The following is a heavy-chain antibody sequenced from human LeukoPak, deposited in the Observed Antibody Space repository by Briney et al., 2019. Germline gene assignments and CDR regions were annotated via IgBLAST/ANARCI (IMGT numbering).Heavy chain of an antibody. CDR3: AKDRPNYHESNGHYYRPNGDY. D-gene: IGHD3-22*01. Sequence: GGSLRLSCAASGFTFSTYAMSWVRQAPGKGLEWVSSISSSGVRTFYADSVKDRFTISRDNSENTLYLQMSRLRAEDTAVYYCAKDRPNYHESNGHYYRPNGDYWGQGTLVTVSS. CDR2: ISSSGVRT. CDR1: GFTFSTYA. J-gene: IGHJ4*02. V-gene: IGHV3-23*01.